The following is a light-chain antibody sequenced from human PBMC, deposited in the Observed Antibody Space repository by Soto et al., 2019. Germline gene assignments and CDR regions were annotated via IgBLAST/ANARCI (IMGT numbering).Light chain of an antibody. CDR1: SSDIGGFYH. CDR3: SSYTSSSSYV. Sequence: QSALTQPASVSDSPGQSITISCIGTSSDIGGFYHVSWHQQHPGKAPKLIIYDVSNRPSGVSNRFSGSKTGNTASLTISGLQAEDEADYYCSSYTSSSSYVFGSGTKLTVL. V-gene: IGLV2-14*03. J-gene: IGLJ1*01. CDR2: DVS.